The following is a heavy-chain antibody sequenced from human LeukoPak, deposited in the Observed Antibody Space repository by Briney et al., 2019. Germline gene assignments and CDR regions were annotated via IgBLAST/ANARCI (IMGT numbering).Heavy chain of an antibody. D-gene: IGHD3-9*01. CDR1: GFTFSSYW. CDR2: INSDGSST. CDR3: ARVALRYLRGHYYGMDV. J-gene: IGHJ6*04. V-gene: IGHV3-74*01. Sequence: GGSLRLSCAASGFTFSSYWMHWVRQAPGKGLVWVSRINSDGSSTSYADSVKSQFTTSRDNAKNTLYLQMNSLRAEDTAVYYCARVALRYLRGHYYGMDVWGKGTTVTVSS.